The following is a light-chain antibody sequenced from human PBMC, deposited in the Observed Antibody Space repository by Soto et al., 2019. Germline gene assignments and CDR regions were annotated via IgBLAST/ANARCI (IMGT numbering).Light chain of an antibody. CDR2: AVF. V-gene: IGKV1-39*01. J-gene: IGKJ4*01. CDR1: QSISSY. Sequence: DIQMTQSPSSLSASVGDSVTITCRASQSISSYLNWYQQKPGKAPKLLIYAVFTLQSGVPSRFSGSGSGTDFTLTISSLQPEDFATYYCQQSYSTPTFGGGTKVEIK. CDR3: QQSYSTPT.